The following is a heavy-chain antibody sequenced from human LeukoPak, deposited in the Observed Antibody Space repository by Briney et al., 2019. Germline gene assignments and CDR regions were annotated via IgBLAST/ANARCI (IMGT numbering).Heavy chain of an antibody. V-gene: IGHV1-18*01. D-gene: IGHD3-10*01. CDR3: ARGRSYYGSGSYYNWFDP. Sequence: GASVKVSCTASGYTFTSYGISWVRQAPRQGLEWMGWISAYNGNTNYAQKLQGRVTMTTDTSTSTAYMELRSLRSDDTAVYYCARGRSYYGSGSYYNWFDPWGQGTLVTVSS. CDR1: GYTFTSYG. J-gene: IGHJ5*02. CDR2: ISAYNGNT.